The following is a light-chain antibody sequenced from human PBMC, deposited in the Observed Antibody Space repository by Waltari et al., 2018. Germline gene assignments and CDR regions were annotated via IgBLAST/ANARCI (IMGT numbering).Light chain of an antibody. CDR1: NSNIGGNT. CDR3: AAWDDTLNGL. Sequence: QSVLTQPPSASGTPGQTVTISCSGSNSNIGGNTVNWYQHLPGAAPKLIIYSNNQRPSGVPDRFSGSNSGTSASLAISGLQSEDGADYYCAAWDDTLNGLFGGGTKLTVL. J-gene: IGLJ2*01. V-gene: IGLV1-44*01. CDR2: SNN.